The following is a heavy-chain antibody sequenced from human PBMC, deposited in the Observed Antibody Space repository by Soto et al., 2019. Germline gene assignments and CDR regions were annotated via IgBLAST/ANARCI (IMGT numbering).Heavy chain of an antibody. CDR2: IYHSGST. J-gene: IGHJ4*02. Sequence: QVQLQESGPGLVKPSQTLSLTCTVSGGSISSGAFHWSWIRQHPGKGLEWIGYIYHSGSTYYNKSLKSRLTMSVDTSKNQFSLNLSSVTAADTAVYYCARGPPFDYWGQGALVTVSS. CDR3: ARGPPFDY. V-gene: IGHV4-31*03. CDR1: GGSISSGAFH.